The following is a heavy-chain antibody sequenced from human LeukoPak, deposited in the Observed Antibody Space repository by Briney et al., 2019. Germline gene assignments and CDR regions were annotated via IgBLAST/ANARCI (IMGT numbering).Heavy chain of an antibody. CDR1: GGSISSYY. V-gene: IGHV4-59*01. CDR2: IFYTGST. CDR3: ARGVVAAAGRTFDF. J-gene: IGHJ4*02. D-gene: IGHD6-13*01. Sequence: SETLSLTCTVSGGSISSYYWSWIRQPPGKGLEWIGYIFYTGSTNYNPSLKSRVTISVLTSKNRFSLKLSSVTAADTAVYYCARGVVAAAGRTFDFWGQGTLVTVSS.